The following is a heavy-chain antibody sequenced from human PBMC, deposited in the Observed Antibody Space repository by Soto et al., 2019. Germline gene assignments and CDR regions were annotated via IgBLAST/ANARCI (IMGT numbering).Heavy chain of an antibody. J-gene: IGHJ4*02. Sequence: GASVNVSCKSSGYTFINYCISWGRQAPGQGLEWMGGISAYNGNTYYAQKVQGRVTMTTDTSTNTAYMELRRLRSDDTAVYFCARDPRPTGTYYHLDYWGQGTLVTVSS. CDR2: ISAYNGNT. D-gene: IGHD1-26*01. CDR3: ARDPRPTGTYYHLDY. CDR1: GYTFINYC. V-gene: IGHV1-18*04.